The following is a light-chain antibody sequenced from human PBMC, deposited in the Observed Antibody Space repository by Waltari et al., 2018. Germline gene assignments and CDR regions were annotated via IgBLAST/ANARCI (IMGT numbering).Light chain of an antibody. CDR3: QQRSNWTPHT. Sequence: EIVLTQSPATLSLSPGDTATLSCRASQSIGSYLAWYQQKPGQPPRLLIYDASNRATGVPARFLGSGSGTDFTLTISSLEAEDFAVYYCQQRSNWTPHTFGQGARLEIK. V-gene: IGKV3-11*01. J-gene: IGKJ2*01. CDR1: QSIGSY. CDR2: DAS.